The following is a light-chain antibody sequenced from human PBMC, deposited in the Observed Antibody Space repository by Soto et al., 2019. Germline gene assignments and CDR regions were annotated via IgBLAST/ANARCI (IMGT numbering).Light chain of an antibody. J-gene: IGKJ4*01. V-gene: IGKV3-15*01. CDR2: GAS. CDR3: QLYNNWPALT. Sequence: EIVMTQSPATLSVSPGERATLSCRASQSVRSNLAWYQQKPGQAPRLLIHGASTRATGIPARFSGSGSGTEFTLIISSLQSEDFALYYCQLYNNWPALTFGGGTKVEIK. CDR1: QSVRSN.